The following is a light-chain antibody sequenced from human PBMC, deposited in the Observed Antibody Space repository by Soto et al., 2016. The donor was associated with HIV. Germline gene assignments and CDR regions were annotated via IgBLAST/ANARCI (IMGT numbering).Light chain of an antibody. CDR1: DIGSKS. J-gene: IGLJ3*02. CDR3: QVWDSSSDHWV. V-gene: IGLV3-21*03. CDR2: DDD. Sequence: SYELPQPPSVSVAPGKTARITCGGNDIGSKSVHWYQQKPGQAPVLVVYDDDDRPSGIPERFPGSSSGNTATLTISRVEIGDEADYYCQVWDSSSDHWVFGGGTKLTVL.